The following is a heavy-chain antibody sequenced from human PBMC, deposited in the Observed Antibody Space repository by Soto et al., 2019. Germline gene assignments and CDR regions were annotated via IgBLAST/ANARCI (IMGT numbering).Heavy chain of an antibody. Sequence: ASVKVSCKASGYTFTRYGMHWVRQAPGQRLEWMGWINAGNGNTKYSQKFQGRVTITRDTSASTAYMELSSLRSEDTAVYYCARDRVSGSSPYDAYDIWGQGTMVTVSS. V-gene: IGHV1-3*01. CDR3: ARDRVSGSSPYDAYDI. CDR1: GYTFTRYG. CDR2: INAGNGNT. J-gene: IGHJ3*02. D-gene: IGHD6-19*01.